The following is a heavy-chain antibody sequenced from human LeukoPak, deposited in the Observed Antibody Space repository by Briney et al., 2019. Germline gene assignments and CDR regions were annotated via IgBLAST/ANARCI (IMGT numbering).Heavy chain of an antibody. D-gene: IGHD6-13*01. CDR1: GFTFSNYW. CDR2: IKQTGSEK. J-gene: IGHJ4*02. CDR3: APPPIAATGN. Sequence: GGSLRLSCAVSGFTFSNYWMSWVRQAPGKGLEWVVNIKQTGSEKYYVDSVRGRFTISRDDAENSLYLQMNSLRAEDTAVYYCAPPPIAATGNWGQGTLVTVSS. V-gene: IGHV3-7*01.